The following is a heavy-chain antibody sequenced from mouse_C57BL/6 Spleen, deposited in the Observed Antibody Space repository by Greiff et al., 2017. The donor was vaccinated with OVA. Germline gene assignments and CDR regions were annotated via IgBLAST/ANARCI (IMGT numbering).Heavy chain of an antibody. V-gene: IGHV3-6*01. D-gene: IGHD1-1*01. CDR3: AREAYYYGSSRYFDV. Sequence: DVKLEESGPGLVKPSQSLSLTCSVTGYSITSGYYWNWIRQFPGNKLEWMGYISYDGSNNYNPSLKNRISITRDTSKNQFFLKLNSVTTEDTATYYCAREAYYYGSSRYFDVWGTGTTVTVSS. CDR2: ISYDGSN. CDR1: GYSITSGYY. J-gene: IGHJ1*03.